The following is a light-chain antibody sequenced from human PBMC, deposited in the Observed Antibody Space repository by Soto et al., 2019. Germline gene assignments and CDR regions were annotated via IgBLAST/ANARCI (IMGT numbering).Light chain of an antibody. CDR2: AAS. CDR3: QQYYSYRWT. V-gene: IGKV1-8*01. J-gene: IGKJ1*01. CDR1: QGISSY. Sequence: AIRMTQSPSSFSASTGDRVTITCRASQGISSYLAWYQQKPGKAPKLLIYAASTLQSGVPSRFSGSGSGTDFTLTISGLQSEDFATYYCQQYYSYRWTFGQGTKVEIK.